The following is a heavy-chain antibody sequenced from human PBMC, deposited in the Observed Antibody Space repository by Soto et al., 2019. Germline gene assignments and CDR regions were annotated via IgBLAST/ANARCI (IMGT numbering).Heavy chain of an antibody. CDR2: VSASDGSS. J-gene: IGHJ4*02. Sequence: VASVKVSCKASIYGFRTFGFSWVRQAPGQGLGWMGWVSASDGSSNFAQKFKGRVSMTTERTTGTFTNTAYMELSGLTSDDTAVYFCTTYYYGSGSYYRFDYWGQGSLVTVSS. D-gene: IGHD3-10*01. V-gene: IGHV1-18*01. CDR1: IYGFRTFG. CDR3: TTYYYGSGSYYRFDY.